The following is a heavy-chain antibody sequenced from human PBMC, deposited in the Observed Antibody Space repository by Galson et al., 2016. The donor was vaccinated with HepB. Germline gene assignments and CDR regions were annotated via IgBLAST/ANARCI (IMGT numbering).Heavy chain of an antibody. J-gene: IGHJ6*02. CDR2: IIPIFGTA. CDR1: GGTFSSYA. Sequence: SVKVSCKASGGTFSSYAISWVRQAPGQGLEWMGGIIPIFGTANYAQKFQGRVTITADKSTSTAYMELSSLRSEDTAVHYCHLVVVAAFSFFYGMDVWGQGTTVTVSS. CDR3: HLVVVAAFSFFYGMDV. D-gene: IGHD2-15*01. V-gene: IGHV1-69*06.